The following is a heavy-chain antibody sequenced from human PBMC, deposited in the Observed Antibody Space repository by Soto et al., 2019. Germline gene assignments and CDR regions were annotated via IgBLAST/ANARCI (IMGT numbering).Heavy chain of an antibody. Sequence: DVQLLASGGGVVQPGGSLSLSCAASGFVFRNLTMNWVRPAPGKGLEYVALISFNGGVIFDADSVRGRFTISRDNAKNILYLDMTNLRPEDSGVYYCAKIMIQGVLVDALDVWGRGTTVTVS. J-gene: IGHJ6*02. CDR3: AKIMIQGVLVDALDV. D-gene: IGHD3-10*01. V-gene: IGHV3-23*01. CDR2: ISFNGGVI. CDR1: GFVFRNLT.